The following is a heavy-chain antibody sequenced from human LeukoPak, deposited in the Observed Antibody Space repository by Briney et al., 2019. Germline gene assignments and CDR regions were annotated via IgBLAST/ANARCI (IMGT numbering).Heavy chain of an antibody. D-gene: IGHD4-17*01. J-gene: IGHJ6*04. Sequence: GGSLRLSCAASGFTFSSYGIHWVRQAPGKGLEGVAVISYDGSNKYYADSVKGRFTISRDNSKNTLYLQMNSLRAEDTAVYYCARISSTVMYYYGMDVWGKGTTVTVSS. CDR2: ISYDGSNK. CDR3: ARISSTVMYYYGMDV. CDR1: GFTFSSYG. V-gene: IGHV3-30*03.